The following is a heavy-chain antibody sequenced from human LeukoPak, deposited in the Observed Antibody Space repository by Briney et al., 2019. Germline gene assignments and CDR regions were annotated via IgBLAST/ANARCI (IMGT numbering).Heavy chain of an antibody. CDR2: ISGSGGST. J-gene: IGHJ4*02. CDR1: GFTFTTSW. D-gene: IGHD3-10*01. V-gene: IGHV3-23*01. CDR3: AKGLWVRGVQTPHFDY. Sequence: GESLRLSCAASGFTFTTSWISRVRQAPGKGLEWVSAISGSGGSTYYADSVKGRFTISRDNSKNTLYLQMNSLRAEDTGVYYCAKGLWVRGVQTPHFDYWGQGTLVTVSS.